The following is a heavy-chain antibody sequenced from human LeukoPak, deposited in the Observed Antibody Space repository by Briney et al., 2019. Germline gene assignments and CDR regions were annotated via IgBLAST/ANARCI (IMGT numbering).Heavy chain of an antibody. D-gene: IGHD3-16*01. CDR1: GYSISSGYY. V-gene: IGHV4-38-2*02. CDR2: IYHSGST. J-gene: IGHJ6*02. CDR3: AGDLGPPLLRYYYGMDV. Sequence: SETLSLTCTVSGYSISSGYYWGWIRRPPGKGLEWIGSIYHSGSTYYNPSLKSRVTISVDTSKNQFSLKLSSVTAADTAVYYCAGDLGPPLLRYYYGMDVWGQGTTVTVSS.